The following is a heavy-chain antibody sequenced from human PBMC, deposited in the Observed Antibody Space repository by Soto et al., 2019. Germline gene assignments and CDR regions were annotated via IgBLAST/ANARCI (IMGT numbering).Heavy chain of an antibody. Sequence: QVQLQESGPGLVRSSQTLSLTCTVSGGSITNGDFSWTWLRQLPGRGLEWFGNASYWGGVHSNPPLPSRLTISLDTSTGQFSVKLTSLSAADTAVDFCARVRTEHSSSHKYGFDVWGQGTTVIVSS. CDR1: GGSITNGDFS. J-gene: IGHJ6*02. D-gene: IGHD6-19*01. CDR3: ARVRTEHSSSHKYGFDV. V-gene: IGHV4-30-4*08. CDR2: ASYWGGV.